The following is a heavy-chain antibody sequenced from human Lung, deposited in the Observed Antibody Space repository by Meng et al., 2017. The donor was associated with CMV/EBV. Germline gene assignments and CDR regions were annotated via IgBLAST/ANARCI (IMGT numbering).Heavy chain of an antibody. D-gene: IGHD2-15*01. Sequence: SXTXSLXCAVYGGSFSGFYWSWIRQPPGEGLEWIGAISHSGSTNYKPSLKSRVTISVDTSKNQFSLKLNSLTAADTAVYYCARGMGSPPRSKLLGSRRTRDFYYGLDVWXQGTTVTVSS. J-gene: IGHJ6*02. CDR1: GGSFSGFY. CDR3: ARGMGSPPRSKLLGSRRTRDFYYGLDV. CDR2: ISHSGST. V-gene: IGHV4-34*01.